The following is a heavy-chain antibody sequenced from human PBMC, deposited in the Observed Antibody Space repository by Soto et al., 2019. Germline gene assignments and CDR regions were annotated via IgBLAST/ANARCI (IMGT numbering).Heavy chain of an antibody. D-gene: IGHD3-22*01. CDR2: INHSGST. CDR1: GGSFSGYY. J-gene: IGHJ4*02. CDR3: ARGVVYAHYDSSGPGTLFDY. Sequence: SETLSLTFADYGGSFSGYYWSWIRQPPGKGLEWIGEINHSGSTNYNPSLKSRVTISVDTSKNQFSLKLSSVTAADTAVYYCARGVVYAHYDSSGPGTLFDYWGQGTLVTVSS. V-gene: IGHV4-34*01.